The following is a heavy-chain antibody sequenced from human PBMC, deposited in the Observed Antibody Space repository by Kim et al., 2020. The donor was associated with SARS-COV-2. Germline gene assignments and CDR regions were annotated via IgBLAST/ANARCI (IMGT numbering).Heavy chain of an antibody. Sequence: GGSLRLSCAASGFTFSNAWMSWVRQAPGKGLEWVGRIKSKTDGGTTDYAAPVKGRFTISRDDSKNTLYLQMNSLKTEDTAVYYCTTFDSSGWRGDFDYWGQGTLVTVSS. J-gene: IGHJ4*02. CDR3: TTFDSSGWRGDFDY. CDR2: IKSKTDGGTT. D-gene: IGHD6-19*01. CDR1: GFTFSNAW. V-gene: IGHV3-15*01.